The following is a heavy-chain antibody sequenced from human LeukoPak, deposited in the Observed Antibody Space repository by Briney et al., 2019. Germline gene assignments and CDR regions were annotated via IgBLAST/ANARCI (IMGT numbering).Heavy chain of an antibody. V-gene: IGHV3-21*01. Sequence: GSLCLSCAASGFTLSSYSMNWVRQAPGKGLEWVSSISSSSSYIHYTDSVKGRFTISRDNTKKSLYLQMNSLRAEDTAVYYCARDRYDRSGYYDYWGQGTLVTVSS. CDR3: ARDRYDRSGYYDY. D-gene: IGHD3-22*01. J-gene: IGHJ4*02. CDR1: GFTLSSYS. CDR2: ISSSSSYI.